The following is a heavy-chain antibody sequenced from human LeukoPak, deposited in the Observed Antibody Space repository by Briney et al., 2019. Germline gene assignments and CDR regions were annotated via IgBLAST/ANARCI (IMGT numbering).Heavy chain of an antibody. CDR3: TRVLFGFEDHPNDAFDI. CDR2: INPNSGGT. CDR1: GYTFTGYY. V-gene: IGHV1-2*02. J-gene: IGHJ3*02. D-gene: IGHD3-10*01. Sequence: ASVKVSCKASGYTFTGYYMHWVRQAPGQGLEWMGWINPNSGGTNFAQKFQGRVTMTRDTSISTAYMELSRLRSDDTAVYYCTRVLFGFEDHPNDAFDIWGQGTMVTVSS.